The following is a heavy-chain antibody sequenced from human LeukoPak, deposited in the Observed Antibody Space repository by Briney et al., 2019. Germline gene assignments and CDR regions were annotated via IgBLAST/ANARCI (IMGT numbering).Heavy chain of an antibody. V-gene: IGHV3-23*01. Sequence: PGVSRRLSCAASGFTFSSYAMSWVRQAPGKGLEWVSAINGSGGSTYYADSVKGRFTISRDNSKNTLYLQRNSLRAEDTAVYYCAKSPTYYDSSGYSYYFDYWGQGTLVTVSS. J-gene: IGHJ4*02. CDR3: AKSPTYYDSSGYSYYFDY. D-gene: IGHD3-22*01. CDR1: GFTFSSYA. CDR2: INGSGGST.